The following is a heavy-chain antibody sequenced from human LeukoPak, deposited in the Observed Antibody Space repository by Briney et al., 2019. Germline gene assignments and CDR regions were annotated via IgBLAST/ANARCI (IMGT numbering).Heavy chain of an antibody. D-gene: IGHD5-18*01. J-gene: IGHJ6*02. CDR3: ARYSYGPPVSYYYGRDV. V-gene: IGHV4-59*01. Sequence: PSETLSLTCTVSGGSISSYYWSWIRQPPGKGLEWIGYIYYSGSTNYNPSLKSRVTISVDTSKNQFSLKLSSVTAADTAVYYCARYSYGPPVSYYYGRDVGAQGPTVTVSS. CDR1: GGSISSYY. CDR2: IYYSGST.